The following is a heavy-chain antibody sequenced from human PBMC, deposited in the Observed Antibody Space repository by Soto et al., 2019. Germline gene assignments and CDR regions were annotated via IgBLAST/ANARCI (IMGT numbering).Heavy chain of an antibody. Sequence: SETLSLTCTVSGASISGYYWSWIRQPPGEGLEWIGYIYYSGSTSYNPSLKSRVTISLDMSKNQFSLKLTSVTAADTAVYYCARERGNRSSNNCYGWFEPWGQGTLVTVPQ. J-gene: IGHJ5*02. V-gene: IGHV4-59*12. CDR2: IYYSGST. CDR3: ARERGNRSSNNCYGWFEP. D-gene: IGHD1-1*01. CDR1: GASISGYY.